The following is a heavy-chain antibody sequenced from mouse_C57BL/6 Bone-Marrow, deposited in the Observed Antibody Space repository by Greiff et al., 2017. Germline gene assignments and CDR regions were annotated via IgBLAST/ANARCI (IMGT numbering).Heavy chain of an antibody. V-gene: IGHV1-54*01. CDR2: INPGSGGT. Sequence: QVQLQQSGAELVRPGTSVKVSCKASGYAFTNYLIEWVKQRPGQGLEWIGVINPGSGGTNYNEKFKGKATLTADKSSSTAYMQLSSLTSEDSAVYFCAREGDGYLWFAYWGQGTLVTVSA. J-gene: IGHJ3*01. CDR1: GYAFTNYL. CDR3: AREGDGYLWFAY. D-gene: IGHD2-3*01.